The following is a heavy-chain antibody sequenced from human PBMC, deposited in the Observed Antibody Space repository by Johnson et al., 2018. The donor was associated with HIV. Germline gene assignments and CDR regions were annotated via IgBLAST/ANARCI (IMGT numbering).Heavy chain of an antibody. CDR2: IKQDGSEK. J-gene: IGHJ3*02. D-gene: IGHD2-15*01. CDR1: GFIFSSYG. Sequence: VQLVESGGGLVQPGGSLRLSCAASGFIFSSYGMSWVRQTPGKGLEWVANIKQDGSEKYYADSVKGRFTISRDNAKKSLFLQMNRLRAEDTAVYYCARYGAIPPGQYCSGGSCHGGDAFDIWGQGTMVTVSS. CDR3: ARYGAIPPGQYCSGGSCHGGDAFDI. V-gene: IGHV3-7*01.